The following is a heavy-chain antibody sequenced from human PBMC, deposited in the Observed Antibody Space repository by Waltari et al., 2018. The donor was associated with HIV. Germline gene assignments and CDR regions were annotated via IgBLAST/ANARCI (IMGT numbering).Heavy chain of an antibody. CDR1: GYTFVDYD. J-gene: IGHJ6*02. V-gene: IGHV1-3*04. D-gene: IGHD6-13*01. Sequence: QVQLVQSGAEVKKPGASVKVSCKTSGYTFVDYDIHWVRQAPGQRLEWMGWINTGNGNTKYSQEFQGRVSITRDTSASTVFMELSRLRSEDTALYYCTRDEFSSWSQSGGMDVWGQGTTVTVS. CDR2: INTGNGNT. CDR3: TRDEFSSWSQSGGMDV.